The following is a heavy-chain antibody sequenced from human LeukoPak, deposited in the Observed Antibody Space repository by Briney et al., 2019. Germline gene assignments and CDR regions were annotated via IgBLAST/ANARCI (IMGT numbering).Heavy chain of an antibody. CDR3: ARRVAVGGLYYFDY. CDR1: GYRLTSYW. CDR2: IYPSDSDT. V-gene: IGHV5-51*01. Sequence: GESLKISCKGSGYRLTSYWIAWVRHMPGQGLEWMGIIYPSDSDTRYSPSFQGQVTLSADRSINTAYLQWSSLKASDTAMYYCARRVAVGGLYYFDYWGQGTLVTVSS. J-gene: IGHJ4*02. D-gene: IGHD4-23*01.